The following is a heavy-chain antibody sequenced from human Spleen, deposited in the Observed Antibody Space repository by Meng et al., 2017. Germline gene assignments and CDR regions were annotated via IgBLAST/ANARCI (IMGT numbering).Heavy chain of an antibody. CDR1: GFTFSSYA. J-gene: IGHJ4*02. V-gene: IGHV3-23*01. Sequence: GESLKISCVASGFTFSSYAMTWVRQAPGKGLEWVSGMSGSGGSTYYADSVKGRFTISRDNSKNTLYLQMNSLRAEDTAVYYCARDVYSNTYYFDYWGQGTLVTVSS. CDR3: ARDVYSNTYYFDY. CDR2: MSGSGGST. D-gene: IGHD6-13*01.